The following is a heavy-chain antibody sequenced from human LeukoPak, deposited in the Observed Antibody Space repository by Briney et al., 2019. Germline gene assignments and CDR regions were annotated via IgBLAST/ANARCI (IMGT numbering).Heavy chain of an antibody. CDR1: EFSVGSNY. CDR3: AKITMVRGVTST. Sequence: HPGGSLRLSCAASEFSVGSNYMTWVRQAPGKGLEWVSLIYSGGSTYYADSVKGRFTISRDNSKNTLYLQMNSLRAEDTAVYYCAKITMVRGVTSTWGQGTLVTVSS. CDR2: IYSGGST. J-gene: IGHJ5*02. V-gene: IGHV3-66*02. D-gene: IGHD3-10*01.